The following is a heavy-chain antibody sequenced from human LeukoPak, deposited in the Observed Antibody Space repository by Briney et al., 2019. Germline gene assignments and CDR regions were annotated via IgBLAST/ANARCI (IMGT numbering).Heavy chain of an antibody. CDR1: GGTFSSYS. Sequence: SVTVSCKASGGTFSSYSMNWVRQAPGQGLEWVGRIIPLLGITNHAQKLQGRVTVTADTSTNTAYMELSSLISDDTAVYYCARARTMITFGGIRHAFDIWGQGTLVTVSS. J-gene: IGHJ3*02. CDR3: ARARTMITFGGIRHAFDI. CDR2: IIPLLGIT. D-gene: IGHD3-16*01. V-gene: IGHV1-69*04.